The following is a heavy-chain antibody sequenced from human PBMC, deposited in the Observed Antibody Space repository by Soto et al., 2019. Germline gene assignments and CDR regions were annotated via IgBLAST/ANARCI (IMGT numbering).Heavy chain of an antibody. Sequence: GTSVKVSCKSSGGAFGIKAISWVGQAPGEGLEWMGGIVPIFGSTHNAQKFQDRVTITADESTNTAYMELSSLTSEDTAIYYCAREGYTFGPGEVRGAFDIWGQGTMVTVSS. CDR3: AREGYTFGPGEVRGAFDI. D-gene: IGHD1-1*01. CDR1: GGAFGIKA. CDR2: IVPIFGST. V-gene: IGHV1-69*13. J-gene: IGHJ3*02.